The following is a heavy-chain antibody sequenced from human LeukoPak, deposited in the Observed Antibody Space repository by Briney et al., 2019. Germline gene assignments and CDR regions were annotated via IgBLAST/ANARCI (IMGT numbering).Heavy chain of an antibody. V-gene: IGHV3-30-3*01. CDR2: ISYDGSNK. D-gene: IGHD3-3*01. Sequence: GGSLRLSCAASGFTFSSYAMHWVRQAPGKGLEWVAVISYDGSNKYYADSVKGRFTISRDNSKNTLYLQMNSLRAEDTAVYYCARDQVDFWSGYTYYYYYYGMDVWGQGTTVTVSS. J-gene: IGHJ6*02. CDR3: ARDQVDFWSGYTYYYYYYGMDV. CDR1: GFTFSSYA.